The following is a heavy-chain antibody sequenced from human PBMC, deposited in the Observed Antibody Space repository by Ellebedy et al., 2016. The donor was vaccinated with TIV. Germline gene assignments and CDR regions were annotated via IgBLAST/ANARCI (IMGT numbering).Heavy chain of an antibody. CDR2: IYPGDSDT. V-gene: IGHV5-51*01. CDR3: VRSGGRGFCEPGRCYHDAFDI. D-gene: IGHD3-16*02. CDR1: GYTFTSHV. J-gene: IGHJ3*02. Sequence: PGGSLRLSCKASGYTFTSHVIGGVRQMPGKGLEWMAIIYPGDSDTQYSPAFLGQVTIAADKSSTTAHLQWSRLKASDSAMYYCVRSGGRGFCEPGRCYHDAFDIWGQGTMVRVTS.